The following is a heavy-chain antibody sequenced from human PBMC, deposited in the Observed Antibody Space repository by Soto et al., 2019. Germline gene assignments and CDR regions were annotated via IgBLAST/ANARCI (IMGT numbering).Heavy chain of an antibody. Sequence: QVQLQESGPGLVKPSQTLSLTCTVSGGSISSGDFDWSWIRQHPVKGLEWIGYIYSSGSTYYNPSLKSRVTISVDTSKNQFSLKLNSVTAADTAVYYCAHALSGYDLGAIDYWGQGTLVTVSS. CDR2: IYSSGST. CDR3: AHALSGYDLGAIDY. J-gene: IGHJ4*02. V-gene: IGHV4-31*03. D-gene: IGHD5-12*01. CDR1: GGSISSGDFD.